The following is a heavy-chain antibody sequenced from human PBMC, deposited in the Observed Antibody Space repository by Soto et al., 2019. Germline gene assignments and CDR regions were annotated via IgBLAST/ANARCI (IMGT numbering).Heavy chain of an antibody. Sequence: SQTLSLTCAISVDSVSSNSAAWNWIRQSPSRGLEWLGRTYYRSKWYNDYAVSVKSRITINPDTSKNQFSLQLNSVTPEDTAVYYCARDNDNTKGVHGDFDYWGQGTLVTVSS. V-gene: IGHV6-1*01. D-gene: IGHD3-9*01. CDR2: TYYRSKWYN. CDR3: ARDNDNTKGVHGDFDY. CDR1: VDSVSSNSAA. J-gene: IGHJ4*02.